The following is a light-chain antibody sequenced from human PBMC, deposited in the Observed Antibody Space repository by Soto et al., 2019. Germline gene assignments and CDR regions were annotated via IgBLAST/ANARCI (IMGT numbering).Light chain of an antibody. CDR1: SSNVGSYNL. CDR2: EGS. V-gene: IGLV2-23*01. CDR3: CSYAGSSLWV. J-gene: IGLJ3*02. Sequence: QSALTQPASVSGSPGQSITISCTGTSSNVGSYNLVSWYQHHPGKAPKLMIYEGSKRPSGVSNRFSGSKSGNTASLTISGLQAEDEADYYCCSYAGSSLWVFGGGTKLTVL.